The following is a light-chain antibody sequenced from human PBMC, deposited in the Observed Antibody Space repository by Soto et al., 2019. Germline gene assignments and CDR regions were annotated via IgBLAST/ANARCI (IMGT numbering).Light chain of an antibody. J-gene: IGKJ1*01. CDR2: KAS. V-gene: IGKV1-5*03. CDR1: QTIDSW. Sequence: DIQMTQSPSTLSASVGDRVTITCRASQTIDSWLAWYQQRPGKPPNLLIYKASTLESGVPSRFSGSGSGTEFTLTISSLQPDDFATYYCQQYYIFVTFGQGTKVDIK. CDR3: QQYYIFVT.